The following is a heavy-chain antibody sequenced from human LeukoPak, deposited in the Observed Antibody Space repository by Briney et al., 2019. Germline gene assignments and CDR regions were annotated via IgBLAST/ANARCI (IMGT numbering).Heavy chain of an antibody. V-gene: IGHV3-30*02. Sequence: GGSLRLPCAASGFTFSSYGMHWVRQAPGKGLEWVAFIRYDGSNKYYADSAKRRLTIPRDNSKNTLYLQMNSLRAEDTAVYYCASLYDFWSGYRYFDCWGQGTLVTVSS. D-gene: IGHD3-3*01. J-gene: IGHJ4*02. CDR1: GFTFSSYG. CDR3: ASLYDFWSGYRYFDC. CDR2: IRYDGSNK.